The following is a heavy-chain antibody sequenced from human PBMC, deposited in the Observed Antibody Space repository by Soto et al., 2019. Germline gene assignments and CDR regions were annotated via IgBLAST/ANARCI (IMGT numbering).Heavy chain of an antibody. Sequence: EVQLVESGGGLVKPGGSLRLSCAASGFTVSSYSMNWVRQAPGKGLEWVSCISSSSSNKYYADSVKGRFTISRDNAKNSLYLQMNSLRAEDTAVYYCARDRGSSGWFAGGWFDPWGQGTLVTVSS. CDR2: ISSSSSNK. V-gene: IGHV3-21*01. D-gene: IGHD6-19*01. CDR3: ARDRGSSGWFAGGWFDP. CDR1: GFTVSSYS. J-gene: IGHJ5*02.